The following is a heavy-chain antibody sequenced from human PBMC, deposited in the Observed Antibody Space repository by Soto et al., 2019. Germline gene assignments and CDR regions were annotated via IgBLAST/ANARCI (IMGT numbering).Heavy chain of an antibody. D-gene: IGHD3-10*01. J-gene: IGHJ6*02. Sequence: SVKVSCKASGGTFSSYAISWVRQAPGQGREWLGGIIPIFGTANYAQKFQGRVTITADESTSTAYMELSSLRSEDTAVYYCARYKEKWVPGNEESYYGMDVWGQGTTVTVSS. CDR1: GGTFSSYA. CDR3: ARYKEKWVPGNEESYYGMDV. CDR2: IIPIFGTA. V-gene: IGHV1-69*13.